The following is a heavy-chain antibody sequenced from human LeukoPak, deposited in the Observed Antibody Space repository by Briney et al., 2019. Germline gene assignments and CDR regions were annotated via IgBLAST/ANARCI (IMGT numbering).Heavy chain of an antibody. CDR2: INPSGGST. CDR3: AKDWGHCSSTSCYNYYYYYGMDV. J-gene: IGHJ6*04. D-gene: IGHD2-2*01. V-gene: IGHV1-46*01. Sequence: ASVKVSCKASGYTFTSYYMHWVRQAPGQGLEWMGIINPSGGSTSYAQKFQGRVTMTRDTSTSTVYMELSSLRSEDTAVYYCAKDWGHCSSTSCYNYYYYYGMDVWGKGTTVTVSS. CDR1: GYTFTSYY.